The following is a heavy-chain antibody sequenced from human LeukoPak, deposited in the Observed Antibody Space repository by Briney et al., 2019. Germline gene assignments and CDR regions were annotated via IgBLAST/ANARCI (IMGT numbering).Heavy chain of an antibody. D-gene: IGHD5-24*01. CDR3: AKDGARDGYNYPDY. CDR2: ISGSGDFT. Sequence: GGSLRLSCAASGFTFSSYWMSWVRQAPGKGLEWVSDISGSGDFTYYADSVKGRFTISRDKSKNTLYLQMNSLRAEDTAVYYCAKDGARDGYNYPDYWGQGTLVTDSS. CDR1: GFTFSSYW. J-gene: IGHJ4*02. V-gene: IGHV3-23*01.